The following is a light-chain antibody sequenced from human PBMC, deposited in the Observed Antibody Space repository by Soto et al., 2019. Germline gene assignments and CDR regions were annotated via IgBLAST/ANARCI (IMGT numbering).Light chain of an antibody. Sequence: EIVLPQSPATLSLSPGERATLSCRASQSVSTSFAWYQQKPGQAPRLLFYESSNRATGIPARFSVSGSGTDFTLPISRLEPGDFAVYYCQQYGDSPRSFGQGTKVDIK. CDR2: ESS. V-gene: IGKV3-11*01. CDR3: QQYGDSPRS. CDR1: QSVSTS. J-gene: IGKJ1*01.